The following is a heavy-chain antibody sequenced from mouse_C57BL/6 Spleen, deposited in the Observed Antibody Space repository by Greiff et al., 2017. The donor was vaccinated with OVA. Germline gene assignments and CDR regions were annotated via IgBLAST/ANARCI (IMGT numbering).Heavy chain of an antibody. CDR3: TRRANWDYFDY. J-gene: IGHJ2*01. CDR1: GFTFSSYA. Sequence: EVHLVESGEGLVKPGGSLKLSCAASGFTFSSYAMSWVRQTPEKRLEWVAYISSGGDYIYYADTVKGRFTISRDNARNTLYLQMSSLKSEDTAMYYCTRRANWDYFDYWGQGTTLTVSS. CDR2: ISSGGDYI. D-gene: IGHD4-1*01. V-gene: IGHV5S21*01.